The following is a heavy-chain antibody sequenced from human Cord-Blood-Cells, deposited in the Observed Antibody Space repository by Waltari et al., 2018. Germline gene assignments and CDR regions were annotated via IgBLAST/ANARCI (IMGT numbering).Heavy chain of an antibody. J-gene: IGHJ4*02. V-gene: IGHV4-34*01. D-gene: IGHD6-13*01. CDR2: INHSGST. Sequence: QVQLQQWRAGLLQPSETLSLTCAAYGGSFSGYYWSWIRQPPVKGLEWIGEINHSGSTNYNPSLKSRVTISVDTSKNQFSLKLSSVTAADTAVYYCARGPSSSFDYWGQGTLVTVSS. CDR3: ARGPSSSFDY. CDR1: GGSFSGYY.